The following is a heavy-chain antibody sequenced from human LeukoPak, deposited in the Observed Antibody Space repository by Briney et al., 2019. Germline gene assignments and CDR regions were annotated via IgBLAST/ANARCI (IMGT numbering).Heavy chain of an antibody. CDR1: GFTFSTYD. D-gene: IGHD6-19*01. CDR3: AREVSAVAGN. V-gene: IGHV3-30*02. CDR2: IRFDGSNK. J-gene: IGHJ4*02. Sequence: GGSLRLSCAASGFTFSTYDMHWVRQAPGKGLEWVAFIRFDGSNKYYADSVKGRFTISRDNSKNTLYLQMNSLRAEDTAVYYCAREVSAVAGNWGQGTLVTVSS.